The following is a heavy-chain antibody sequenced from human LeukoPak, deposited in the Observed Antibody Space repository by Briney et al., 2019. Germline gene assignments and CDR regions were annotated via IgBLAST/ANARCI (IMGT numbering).Heavy chain of an antibody. CDR3: AKWGDYDMLTGYYDSDY. D-gene: IGHD3-9*01. J-gene: IGHJ4*02. CDR2: IVGRGSST. CDR1: GFIFSNYA. Sequence: GGPLRLSCAASGFIFSNYAMSWVRQAPGKGLEWVSAIVGRGSSTYYADSVKGRFTISRDNSKNTLYLQLNRLRAEDTAVYYCAKWGDYDMLTGYYDSDYWGQGTLVPVSS. V-gene: IGHV3-23*01.